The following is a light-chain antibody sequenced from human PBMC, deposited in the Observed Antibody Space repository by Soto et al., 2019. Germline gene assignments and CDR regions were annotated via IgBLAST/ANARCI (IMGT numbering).Light chain of an antibody. CDR2: AAS. CDR1: QGISNY. J-gene: IGKJ3*01. CDR3: QKYNSALFT. V-gene: IGKV1-27*01. Sequence: DIQMTQSPSSLSASVGDRVTITCRASQGISNYLAWYQHKPRKVPKLLIYAASTLHSAVPSRFSGSGSGTDFTLTISSLQPEDVATYYCQKYNSALFTFGPGTKVDIK.